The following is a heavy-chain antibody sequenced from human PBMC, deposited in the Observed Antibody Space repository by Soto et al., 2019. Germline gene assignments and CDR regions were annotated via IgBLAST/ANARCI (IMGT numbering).Heavy chain of an antibody. D-gene: IGHD4-17*01. Sequence: QVQLQESGPGLVKPSETLSLTCTVSGGSISSYYWSWIRQPPGKGLEWIGYIYYSGSTNYNPSLKSRVTISVDTSKNQFSLKLSSVTAADTAVYYCARHAPMDYGDYGYYYYMDVWGKGTTVTVSS. J-gene: IGHJ6*03. CDR1: GGSISSYY. CDR3: ARHAPMDYGDYGYYYYMDV. CDR2: IYYSGST. V-gene: IGHV4-59*08.